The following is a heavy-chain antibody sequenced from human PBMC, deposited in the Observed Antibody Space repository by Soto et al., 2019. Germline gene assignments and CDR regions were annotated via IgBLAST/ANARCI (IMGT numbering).Heavy chain of an antibody. D-gene: IGHD1-1*01. V-gene: IGHV4-39*02. CDR2: VDQSGTT. CDR1: GVSIRSSAYH. J-gene: IGHJ5*01. CDR3: ARRMNVAGGWFDS. Sequence: SETLSLTCAVSGVSIRSSAYHWGWVRQPPGKGLEWLGSVDQSGTTYYNPSLNRRVTISLDTSKSHFSLKVTSATAADTAVYYCARRMNVAGGWFDSWGQGTRVTVSS.